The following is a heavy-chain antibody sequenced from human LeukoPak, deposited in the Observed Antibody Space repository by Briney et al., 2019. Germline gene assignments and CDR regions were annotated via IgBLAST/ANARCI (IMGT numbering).Heavy chain of an antibody. CDR2: IYYSGST. CDR1: GGSISSYY. D-gene: IGHD3/OR15-3a*01. Sequence: SETLSLTCTVSGGSISSYYWSWIRQPPGKGLEWIGYIYYSGSTNYNPSLKSRVTISVDTSKNQFSLKLSSVTAADTAVYYCARRVRGLGYYYYYMDVWGKGTTVTVSS. V-gene: IGHV4-59*01. J-gene: IGHJ6*03. CDR3: ARRVRGLGYYYYYMDV.